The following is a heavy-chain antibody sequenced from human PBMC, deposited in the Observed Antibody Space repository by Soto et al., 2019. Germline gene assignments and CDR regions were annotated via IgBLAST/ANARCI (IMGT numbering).Heavy chain of an antibody. CDR2: IYHSGST. CDR1: GGSISSSNW. V-gene: IGHV4-4*02. CDR3: ASSGYSYPSRIDY. J-gene: IGHJ4*02. D-gene: IGHD5-18*01. Sequence: PSETLSLACAVSGGSISSSNWWSWVRQPPGKWLEWIGEIYHSGSTNYNPSLKSRVTISVDKSKNQFSLKLSSVTAADTAVYYCASSGYSYPSRIDYWGQGTLVTVSS.